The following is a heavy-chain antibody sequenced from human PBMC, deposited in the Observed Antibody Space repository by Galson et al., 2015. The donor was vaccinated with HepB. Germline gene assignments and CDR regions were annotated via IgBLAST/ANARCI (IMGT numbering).Heavy chain of an antibody. CDR1: GFTFSSFA. V-gene: IGHV3-23*01. CDR2: LSGSGGST. CDR3: AKGWGVSDSNSPNLFDP. J-gene: IGHJ5*02. D-gene: IGHD6-6*01. Sequence: SLRLSCAASGFTFSSFAMSWVRQAPRKGLEWVSGLSGSGGSTYYVDSVKGRFTISRDNSKNTLYLQMKSLRAEDTAVYYCAKGWGVSDSNSPNLFDPWGQGTLVTVSS.